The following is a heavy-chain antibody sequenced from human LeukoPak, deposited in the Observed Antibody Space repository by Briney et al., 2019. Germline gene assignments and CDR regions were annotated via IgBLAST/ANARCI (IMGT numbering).Heavy chain of an antibody. CDR1: GFTFSSYW. CDR3: AKGSADRYGSGSYYLDY. J-gene: IGHJ4*02. Sequence: GGSLRLSCAASGFTFSSYWMTWVRQAPGKGPQWVAVVAYDGFAGSHTYYADSVKGRFTISRDNSKNTLDLQMSSLRLEDTGVYFCAKGSADRYGSGSYYLDYWGQGILVTVSS. V-gene: IGHV3-30*18. D-gene: IGHD3-10*01. CDR2: VAYDGFAGSHT.